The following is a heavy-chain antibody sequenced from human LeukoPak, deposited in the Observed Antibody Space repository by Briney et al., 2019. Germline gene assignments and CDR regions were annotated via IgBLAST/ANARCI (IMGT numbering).Heavy chain of an antibody. J-gene: IGHJ4*02. CDR3: ARSRLGELSWFDY. CDR1: GYTFTSYY. Sequence: PLASVKVSYKASGYTFTSYYMHWVRQAPGQGLEWKGIVNPSGGSTSYAQKFQGRVTMTRDTSTSTVSKELSSLRSEDTAVYYCARSRLGELSWFDYWGQGTLVTVSS. V-gene: IGHV1-46*01. CDR2: VNPSGGST. D-gene: IGHD3-16*02.